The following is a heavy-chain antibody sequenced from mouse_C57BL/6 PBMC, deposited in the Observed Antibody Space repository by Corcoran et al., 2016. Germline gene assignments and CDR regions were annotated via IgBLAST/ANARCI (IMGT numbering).Heavy chain of an antibody. CDR3: EHSHGSLYYSFDY. V-gene: IGHV9-3*01. Sequence: QIQLVQSGPELKKTGETVKISCKASGDTFTTYGMIWVKQAPGKGLKWRGWINTYSGVPTYDDDFKGRLALSLENSARTAYLQINNLKNEDTATYFCEHSHGSLYYSFDYWGQGTTLTVSS. CDR1: GDTFTTYG. CDR2: INTYSGVP. D-gene: IGHD1-1*01. J-gene: IGHJ2*01.